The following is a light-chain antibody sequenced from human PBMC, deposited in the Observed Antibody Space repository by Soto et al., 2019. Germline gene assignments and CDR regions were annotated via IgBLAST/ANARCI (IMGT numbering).Light chain of an antibody. Sequence: EIVMTQSPATLSVSPEERATLSCRASQSVCSNLAWYQQKPGQAPRLLIYGASTRATGIPARFSGSGSGTEFPLTISSLQSEDFAVYYCQQYNNWPPYTFGQGTKLEIK. CDR1: QSVCSN. CDR2: GAS. CDR3: QQYNNWPPYT. J-gene: IGKJ2*01. V-gene: IGKV3-15*01.